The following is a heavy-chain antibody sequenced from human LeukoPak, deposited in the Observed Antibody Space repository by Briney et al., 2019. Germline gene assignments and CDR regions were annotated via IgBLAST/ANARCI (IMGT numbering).Heavy chain of an antibody. Sequence: SQTLSLTCSVSGGSISSGGYSWRWVRQPPGKGLEWIGYINHSGNTYHNPSLMSRVTISVDRSKNQFSLKLSSVTAADTAVYYCASFSTVTTYFDYWGQGTLVTVSS. V-gene: IGHV4-30-2*01. CDR3: ASFSTVTTYFDY. D-gene: IGHD4-17*01. CDR1: GGSISSGGYS. CDR2: INHSGNT. J-gene: IGHJ4*02.